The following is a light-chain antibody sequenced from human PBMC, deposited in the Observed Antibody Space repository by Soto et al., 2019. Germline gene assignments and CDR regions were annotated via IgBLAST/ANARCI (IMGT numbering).Light chain of an antibody. J-gene: IGKJ1*01. CDR1: QSVTSRY. CDR3: QQYYSNPPE. V-gene: IGKV3-20*01. CDR2: GVS. Sequence: ENVLTQSPGTLSLSPGERATLSCRATQSVTSRYFAWYQQKPGQAPRLLIYGVSSRATDVPDRFSGSGSGTDFTLTISRLEPEDVATYYCQQYYSNPPEFGPGTKVEFK.